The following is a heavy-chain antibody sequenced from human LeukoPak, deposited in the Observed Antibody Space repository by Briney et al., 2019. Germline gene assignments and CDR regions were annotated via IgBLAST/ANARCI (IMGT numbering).Heavy chain of an antibody. V-gene: IGHV3-9*01. Sequence: GGSLRLSCAASGFTFDDYAMHWVRQAPGKGLEWVSGISWNSGSIGYADSVKGRFTISRDNAKSSLYLQMNSLRAEDTAVYYCARDGNYYDSSGYYGYYYYMDVWGKGTTVTVSS. J-gene: IGHJ6*03. CDR1: GFTFDDYA. CDR3: ARDGNYYDSSGYYGYYYYMDV. CDR2: ISWNSGSI. D-gene: IGHD3-22*01.